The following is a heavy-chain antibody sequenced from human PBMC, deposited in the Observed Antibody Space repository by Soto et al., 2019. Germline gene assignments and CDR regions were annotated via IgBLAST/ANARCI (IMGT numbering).Heavy chain of an antibody. CDR2: IHYSGSV. J-gene: IGHJ6*02. CDR3: AREDDGGDRDYYGLDV. V-gene: IGHV4-30-4*01. CDR1: GGSISYDHYH. Sequence: QVQLQESGPGLVRPSPTLSLTCTVSGGSISYDHYHWTWIRQPPGKGLERIGYIHYSGSVFYNPSLQSRLSMSVDTATNLFSLKLSSVTASDTAVYFCAREDDGGDRDYYGLDVWGQGTTVTVSS. D-gene: IGHD2-21*02.